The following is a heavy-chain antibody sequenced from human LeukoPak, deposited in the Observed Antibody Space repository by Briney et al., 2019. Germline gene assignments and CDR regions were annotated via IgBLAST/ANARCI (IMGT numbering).Heavy chain of an antibody. Sequence: ASVKVSCKASGYTFTSYDINWVRQATGQGLEWMGWMNPNSGNTGYAQKFQGRVTMTRNTSISTAYMELSSLRPEDTAVYYCAREGFDYVWVPSGRSGDSFDIWGLGTMVTVSS. J-gene: IGHJ3*02. CDR3: AREGFDYVWVPSGRSGDSFDI. CDR1: GYTFTSYD. CDR2: MNPNSGNT. D-gene: IGHD3-16*01. V-gene: IGHV1-8*01.